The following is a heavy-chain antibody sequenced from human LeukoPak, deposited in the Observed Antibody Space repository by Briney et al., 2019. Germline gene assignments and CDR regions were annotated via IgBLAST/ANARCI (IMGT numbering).Heavy chain of an antibody. Sequence: GSLRLSCAASGFTFSDHYMDWVRQAPGKGLEWVGRITNKATSYTTEYAASVKGRFTISRDDSKNSLYLQMDSLKTEDSAVYYCTRCEQRYYDIWGQGTLVTVSS. CDR2: ITNKATSYTT. CDR1: GFTFSDHY. D-gene: IGHD3-9*01. J-gene: IGHJ4*02. CDR3: TRCEQRYYDI. V-gene: IGHV3-72*01.